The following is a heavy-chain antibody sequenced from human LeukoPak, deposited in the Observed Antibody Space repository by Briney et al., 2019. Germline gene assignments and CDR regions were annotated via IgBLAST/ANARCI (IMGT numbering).Heavy chain of an antibody. V-gene: IGHV4-61*02. CDR2: IYTSGST. J-gene: IGHJ5*02. CDR1: GGSISSGSYY. D-gene: IGHD6-13*01. CDR3: ARDLERYWIAAAGNWFDP. Sequence: SETLSLTCTVSGGSISSGSYYWSWIRQPAGKGLEWIGRIYTSGSTNYNPSLKSRVTISVDTSKNQFSLKLSSVTAADTAVYYCARDLERYWIAAAGNWFDPWGQGTLVTVSS.